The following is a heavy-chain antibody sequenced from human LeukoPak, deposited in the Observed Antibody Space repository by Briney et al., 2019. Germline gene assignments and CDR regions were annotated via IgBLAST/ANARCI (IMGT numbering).Heavy chain of an antibody. CDR3: AKEVSLYGDYFSYWYFDL. Sequence: PGRSLRLSCAASGFTFSSYGMHWVRQAPGKGLEWVAVIWYDGSNKYYADSVKGRFTISRDNSKNTLYLQMNSLRAEDTAVYYCAKEVSLYGDYFSYWYFDLWGRGTLVTVSS. CDR1: GFTFSSYG. V-gene: IGHV3-33*06. J-gene: IGHJ2*01. D-gene: IGHD4-17*01. CDR2: IWYDGSNK.